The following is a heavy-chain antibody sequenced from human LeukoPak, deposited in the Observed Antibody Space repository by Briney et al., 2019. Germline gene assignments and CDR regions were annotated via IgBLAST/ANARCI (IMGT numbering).Heavy chain of an antibody. Sequence: SETLSLTCTVSGGSISSSSYYWGWIRQPPGKGLEWIGSIYYSGSTYYNPSLRSRVTISVDTSKNQFSLKLSSVTAADTAVYYCARRYYYDSSGYYSYFDYWGQGTLVTVSS. CDR3: ARRYYYDSSGYYSYFDY. D-gene: IGHD3-22*01. CDR2: IYYSGST. J-gene: IGHJ4*02. CDR1: GGSISSSSYY. V-gene: IGHV4-39*01.